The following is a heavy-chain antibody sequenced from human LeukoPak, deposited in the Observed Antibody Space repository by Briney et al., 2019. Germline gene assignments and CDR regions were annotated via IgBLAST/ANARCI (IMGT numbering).Heavy chain of an antibody. CDR2: MYLSGTT. Sequence: MPSETLSLTCAVYGGSFSGYYWSWIRQPPGKGLEWIGEMYLSGTTHSNPSVKSRVTISIDKSKNQFFLNLSSVTAADTAVYYCAGLVGRYSSGLYYYYFDYWGQGTLVTVSS. J-gene: IGHJ4*02. CDR1: GGSFSGYY. D-gene: IGHD3-22*01. CDR3: AGLVGRYSSGLYYYYFDY. V-gene: IGHV4-34*01.